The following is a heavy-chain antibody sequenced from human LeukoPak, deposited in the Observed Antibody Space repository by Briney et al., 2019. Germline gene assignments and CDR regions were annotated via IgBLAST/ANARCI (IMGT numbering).Heavy chain of an antibody. J-gene: IGHJ4*02. Sequence: ASVKVSCKASGYTFTGYYMHWVRQAPGQGLEWMGWINPNSGGTNYAQKFQGRVTMTRDTSISTAYMELSRLRSDDTAVYYCARVFGYGSGTDYWGQGTLVTVSS. CDR2: INPNSGGT. CDR3: ARVFGYGSGTDY. V-gene: IGHV1-2*02. D-gene: IGHD3-10*01. CDR1: GYTFTGYY.